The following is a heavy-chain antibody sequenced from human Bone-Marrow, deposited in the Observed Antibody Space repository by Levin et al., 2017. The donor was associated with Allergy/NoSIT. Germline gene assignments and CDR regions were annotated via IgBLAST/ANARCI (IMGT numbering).Heavy chain of an antibody. D-gene: IGHD5-12*01. CDR3: ASLGYTISYYDYAMDV. Sequence: SETLSLTCSVSGGSISNSYWSWIRQAPGKGLEWIGYIKNSGTTKYYPSLNSRVTISADTSKNQVSLRLTSVTAADTAVYYCASLGYTISYYDYAMDVWGQGTTVTVSS. V-gene: IGHV4-59*01. J-gene: IGHJ6*02. CDR1: GGSISNSY. CDR2: IKNSGTT.